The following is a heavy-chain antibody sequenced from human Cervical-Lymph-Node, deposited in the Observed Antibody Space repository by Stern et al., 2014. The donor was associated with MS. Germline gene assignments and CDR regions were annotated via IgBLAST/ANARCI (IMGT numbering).Heavy chain of an antibody. D-gene: IGHD3-10*01. J-gene: IGHJ5*02. CDR3: ARDRGGGWFDP. Sequence: VQLEESGPGLVKPSETLSLTCTVSGGSISSDYWNWIRQPAGKGLEWIGRISSSGTTNYNPSLKSRVTISVGTSKKQFSLRLTSVTAADTAVYYCARDRGGGWFDPWGQGTLVTVSS. CDR2: ISSSGTT. CDR1: GGSISSDY. V-gene: IGHV4-4*07.